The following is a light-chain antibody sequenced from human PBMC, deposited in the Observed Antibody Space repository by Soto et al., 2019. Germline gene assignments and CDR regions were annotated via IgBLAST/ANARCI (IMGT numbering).Light chain of an antibody. V-gene: IGLV3-21*01. CDR2: SDT. J-gene: IGLJ2*01. CDR1: DIGSKG. Sequence: SYELTQPPSVSVAPGKTASISCGGNDIGSKGVHWYQQKPGQAPVLVIYSDTDLPPVITERFSGSNSATLATLTISSVEAGDEADHYCQVWDSGSAHVVFGGGTKLTVL. CDR3: QVWDSGSAHVV.